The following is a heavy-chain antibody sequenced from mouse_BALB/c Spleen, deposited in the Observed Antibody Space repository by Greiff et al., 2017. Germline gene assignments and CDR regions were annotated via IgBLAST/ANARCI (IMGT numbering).Heavy chain of an antibody. J-gene: IGHJ4*01. V-gene: IGHV5-17*02. CDR3: ARSRDYAMDY. CDR2: ISSGSSTI. CDR1: GFTFSSFG. Sequence: EVMLVESGGGLVQPGGSRKLSCAASGFTFSSFGMHWVRQAPEKGLEWVAYISSGSSTIYYADTVKGRFTISRDNPKNTLFLQMTSLRSEDTAMYYCARSRDYAMDYWGQGTSVTVSS.